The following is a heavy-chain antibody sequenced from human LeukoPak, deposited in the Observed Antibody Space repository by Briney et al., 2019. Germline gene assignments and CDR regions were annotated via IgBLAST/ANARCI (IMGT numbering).Heavy chain of an antibody. V-gene: IGHV3-23*01. CDR3: ASPNWNFVK. J-gene: IGHJ1*01. CDR2: ISDSGDST. CDR1: GFTFSSYA. D-gene: IGHD1-1*01. Sequence: GGSLRLSCAASGFTFSSYAMTWVRQAPGKGLEWVSAISDSGDSTYYAEYVRGRFTISRDNSKNTLYLQMSSLRAEDTAVYYCASPNWNFVKWGQGTLVTVPS.